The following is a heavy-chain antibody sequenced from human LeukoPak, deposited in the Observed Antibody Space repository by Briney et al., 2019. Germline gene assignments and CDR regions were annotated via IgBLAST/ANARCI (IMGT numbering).Heavy chain of an antibody. Sequence: EESLKISCKGSGYSFTSYWIGWVRQMPGKGLEWMGIIYPGDSDTRYSPSFQGQVTISADKSISTAYLQWSSLKASDTAMYYCARQAPTYYYDSSGYYYLDYWGQGTLVTVSS. D-gene: IGHD3-22*01. CDR2: IYPGDSDT. CDR1: GYSFTSYW. V-gene: IGHV5-51*01. CDR3: ARQAPTYYYDSSGYYYLDY. J-gene: IGHJ4*02.